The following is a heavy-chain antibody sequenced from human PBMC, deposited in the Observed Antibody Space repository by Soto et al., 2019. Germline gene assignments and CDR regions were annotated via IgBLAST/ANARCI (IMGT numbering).Heavy chain of an antibody. Sequence: GESLKISCQGSGYSFTSYWIGWVRQTPGKGLEWMGIIYPGDSETTYSPSFQGQVTISVDKSIDTAYLQCSRLKASDGGIYYCAAAASLGLSRFDFWGQGTMVTVSS. CDR2: IYPGDSET. CDR3: AAAASLGLSRFDF. D-gene: IGHD3-16*01. J-gene: IGHJ4*02. V-gene: IGHV5-51*01. CDR1: GYSFTSYW.